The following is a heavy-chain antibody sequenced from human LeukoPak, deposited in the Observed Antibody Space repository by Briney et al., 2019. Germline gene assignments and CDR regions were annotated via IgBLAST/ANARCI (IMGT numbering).Heavy chain of an antibody. Sequence: ASVKVSCKASGYTFTGYYMHWVRQAPGQGLEWMVWINPNSGGTNYAQKFQGRVTMTRDTSISTAYMELSRLRSDDTAVYYCARWEIVGATLDYWGQGTLVTVSS. D-gene: IGHD1-26*01. J-gene: IGHJ4*02. V-gene: IGHV1-2*02. CDR3: ARWEIVGATLDY. CDR1: GYTFTGYY. CDR2: INPNSGGT.